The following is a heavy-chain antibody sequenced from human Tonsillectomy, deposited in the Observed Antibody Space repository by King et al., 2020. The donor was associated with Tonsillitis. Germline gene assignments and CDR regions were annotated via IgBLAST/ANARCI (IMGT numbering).Heavy chain of an antibody. CDR3: AKSGTYYLVPFDY. D-gene: IGHD1-26*01. V-gene: IGHV3-30*18. CDR2: ISYDGSNK. Sequence: VQLVESGGGVVQPGRSLRLSCAASGFTFSSCDLHWVRQAPGKGLEWVAVISYDGSNKHYADSVKGRFTISRDNSKNTLYLQVNSLRAEDTAVYYCAKSGTYYLVPFDYWGRGTLVTVSS. J-gene: IGHJ4*02. CDR1: GFTFSSCD.